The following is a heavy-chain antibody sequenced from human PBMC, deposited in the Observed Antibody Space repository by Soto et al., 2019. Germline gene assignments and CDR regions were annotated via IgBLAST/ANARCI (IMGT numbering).Heavy chain of an antibody. CDR3: AKDLRTPGPFYYDSSGYLPRDS. CDR2: ISYDGINK. V-gene: IGHV3-30*18. J-gene: IGHJ4*02. D-gene: IGHD3-22*01. CDR1: GFTFSSYG. Sequence: QVQLVESGGGVVQPGRSLRLSCAASGFTFSSYGMHWVRQAPGKGLEWVAVISYDGINKYYTDSVKGRFTISRDNSKNSLFLQMNSLRADDTAVYYCAKDLRTPGPFYYDSSGYLPRDSWGQGTLGTVSS.